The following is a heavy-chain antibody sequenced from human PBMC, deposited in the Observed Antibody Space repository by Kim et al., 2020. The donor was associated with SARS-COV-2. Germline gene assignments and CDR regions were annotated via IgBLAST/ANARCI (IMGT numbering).Heavy chain of an antibody. CDR2: FIPILEKV. CDR1: GGTFSNYP. J-gene: IGHJ2*01. Sequence: SVKVSCKASGGTFSNYPISWVRQAPGQGLEWMGRFIPILEKVDHAQKFQGRLTITADTPTSTAYMDLSSLTSEDTAVYYGARDTEVAGVYWYFDLWGRG. CDR3: ARDTEVAGVYWYFDL. V-gene: IGHV1-69*04. D-gene: IGHD6-19*01.